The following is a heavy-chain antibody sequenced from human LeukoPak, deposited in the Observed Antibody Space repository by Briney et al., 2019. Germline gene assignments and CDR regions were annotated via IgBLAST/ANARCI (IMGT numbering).Heavy chain of an antibody. Sequence: GGSLGLSCAASGFTFSSYSMNWVRQAPGKGLEWVSFISSSSSYIYYADSVKGRFTISRDNAKNSLYLQMNSLRAEDTAVYYCARDPIYGSGSYEGDYWGQGTLVTVSS. J-gene: IGHJ4*02. CDR3: ARDPIYGSGSYEGDY. CDR2: ISSSSSYI. D-gene: IGHD3-10*01. V-gene: IGHV3-21*01. CDR1: GFTFSSYS.